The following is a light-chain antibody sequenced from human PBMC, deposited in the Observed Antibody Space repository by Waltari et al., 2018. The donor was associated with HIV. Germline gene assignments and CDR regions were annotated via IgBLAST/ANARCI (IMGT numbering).Light chain of an antibody. CDR1: QSVTSTY. J-gene: IGKJ1*01. CDR3: QQYGSLQWT. V-gene: IGKV3-20*01. Sequence: EIVLTQSPGTLYLSPGERATLSCRASQSVTSTYFAWYPQKPGQAPRLLIYGASSRATCIPDRFSGTGSGTDFTLTISRLEPEDFALYYCQQYGSLQWTFGQGTKVEIK. CDR2: GAS.